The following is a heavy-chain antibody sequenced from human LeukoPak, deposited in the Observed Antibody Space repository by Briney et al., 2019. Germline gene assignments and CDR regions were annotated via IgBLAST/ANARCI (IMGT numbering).Heavy chain of an antibody. J-gene: IGHJ3*02. V-gene: IGHV3-64*02. CDR2: ISSNGDST. CDR3: AREGHSSGFCPAFDI. D-gene: IGHD3-22*01. CDR1: GFILSNYH. Sequence: GGSLRLSCAASGFILSNYHMHWVRQAPGKGLEYVSGISSNGDSTYYADSVKGRFTISSDNSKNTLYLQMDSLRAEDMAVYYCAREGHSSGFCPAFDIWGQGTMVTVSS.